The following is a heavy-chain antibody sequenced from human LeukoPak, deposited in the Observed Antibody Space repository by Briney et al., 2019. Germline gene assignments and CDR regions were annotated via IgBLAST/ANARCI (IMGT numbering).Heavy chain of an antibody. CDR2: ISYDGSNK. CDR1: GFTFSSYG. CDR3: AKVVRPGDYYYYYGMDV. D-gene: IGHD3-10*01. Sequence: PGGSLRLSCAASGFTFSSYGMHWVRQAPGKGLEWVAVISYDGSNKYYADSVKGRFTISRDNSKNTLYLQMNSLRAEDTAVYYCAKVVRPGDYYYYYGMDVWGQGTTVTVSS. V-gene: IGHV3-30*18. J-gene: IGHJ6*02.